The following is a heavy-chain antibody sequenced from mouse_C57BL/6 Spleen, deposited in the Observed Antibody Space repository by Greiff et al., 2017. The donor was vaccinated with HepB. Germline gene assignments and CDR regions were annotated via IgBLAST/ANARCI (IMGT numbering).Heavy chain of an antibody. CDR3: ARSAIYYDYDVGAMDY. CDR1: GYTFTSYW. Sequence: QVQLQQPGAELVKPGASVKLSCKASGYTFTSYWMHWVKQRPGRGLEWIGRIDPNSGGTKYNEKFTNKATLTVDKPSSTAYMRLSSLTSEDAAVYACARSAIYYDYDVGAMDYWGQGTSVTVSS. CDR2: IDPNSGGT. J-gene: IGHJ4*01. V-gene: IGHV1-72*01. D-gene: IGHD2-4*01.